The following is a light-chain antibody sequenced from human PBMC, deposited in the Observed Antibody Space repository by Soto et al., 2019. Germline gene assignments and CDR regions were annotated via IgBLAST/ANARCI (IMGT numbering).Light chain of an antibody. CDR3: MQALQTPWT. CDR1: QSLLHSNGYNY. V-gene: IGKV2-28*01. CDR2: LGS. J-gene: IGKJ2*02. Sequence: DIVMTQSPLSLPVTPGAPASISCRSSQSLLHSNGYNYLDWYLQKPGQSPQLLIYLGSSRASGVPDRFSGSGSGTDFTLKISRVEAEDVGVYYCMQALQTPWTFGQGTKLEIK.